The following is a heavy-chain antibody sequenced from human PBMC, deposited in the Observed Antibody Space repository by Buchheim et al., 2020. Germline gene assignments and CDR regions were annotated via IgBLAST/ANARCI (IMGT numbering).Heavy chain of an antibody. CDR3: ARGNYDFWSGYYTGPYYFDY. D-gene: IGHD3-3*01. J-gene: IGHJ4*02. V-gene: IGHV3-11*01. CDR1: GFTFSDYY. Sequence: QVQLVESGGGLVKPGGSLRLSCAASGFTFSDYYMSWIRQAPGTGLEWISYIFNSGSTIYYADSVKGRFTISRDNAKNSLYLQMNSLRAEDTAVYYCARGNYDFWSGYYTGPYYFDYWGQGTL. CDR2: IFNSGSTI.